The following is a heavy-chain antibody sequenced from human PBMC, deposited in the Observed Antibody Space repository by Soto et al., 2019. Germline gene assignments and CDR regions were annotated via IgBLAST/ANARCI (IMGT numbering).Heavy chain of an antibody. Sequence: QVQLVESGGGVVQPGRSLRLSCAASGLTLSNYAMHWVRQAPGKGLEWVAVISYDGSNRYYADSVKGRFTISRDNSKNTLYLQMNSLRAEDTAVYYCARVTQAVAAYYWGQGTLVTVSS. CDR1: GLTLSNYA. D-gene: IGHD6-19*01. CDR3: ARVTQAVAAYY. CDR2: ISYDGSNR. J-gene: IGHJ4*02. V-gene: IGHV3-30-3*01.